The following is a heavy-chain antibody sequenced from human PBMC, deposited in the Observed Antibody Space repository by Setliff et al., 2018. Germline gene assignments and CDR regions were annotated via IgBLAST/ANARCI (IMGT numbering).Heavy chain of an antibody. CDR1: GYMFKRYG. CDR2: ISTYNDNT. CDR3: MRLVRFCSRTVCQRTSGDEA. V-gene: IGHV1-18*04. J-gene: IGHJ5*02. Sequence: VASVKVSCKASGYMFKRYGINWMRQAPGQGFEWVGWISTYNDNTKSAQKFQGRVTMTTDTTTSTSYLELRSLRSDDTAVYYCMRLVRFCSRTVCQRTSGDEAWGQGTLVTVSS. D-gene: IGHD3-3*01.